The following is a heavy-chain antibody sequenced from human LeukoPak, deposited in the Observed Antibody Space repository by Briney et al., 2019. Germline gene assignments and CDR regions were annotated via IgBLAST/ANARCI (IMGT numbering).Heavy chain of an antibody. CDR2: IHYSRNT. D-gene: IGHD6-19*01. V-gene: IGHV4-59*01. Sequence: SETLSLTCTVSGDSISFYYWSWIRQPPGKGLEWIGYIHYSRNTNYNPSLKSRVTISVDTSKNQFSLKLSSVTAADTAVYYCARDSSSGWSYFDYWGQGTLVTVSS. CDR3: ARDSSSGWSYFDY. CDR1: GDSISFYY. J-gene: IGHJ4*02.